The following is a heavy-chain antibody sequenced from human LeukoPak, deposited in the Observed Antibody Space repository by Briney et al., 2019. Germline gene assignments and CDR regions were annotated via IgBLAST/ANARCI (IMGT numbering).Heavy chain of an antibody. CDR2: IYSGDST. CDR1: GFTVSANY. Sequence: GGSLRLSSAASGFTVSANYMTWVRQAPGKGLEWVLLIYSGDSTYYADSVKGRFTISRDNSKNTLYLQMNSLRAEDTAVYYCAREGYDWGAFDIWGQGTMVTVSS. D-gene: IGHD3-16*01. V-gene: IGHV3-66*01. CDR3: AREGYDWGAFDI. J-gene: IGHJ3*02.